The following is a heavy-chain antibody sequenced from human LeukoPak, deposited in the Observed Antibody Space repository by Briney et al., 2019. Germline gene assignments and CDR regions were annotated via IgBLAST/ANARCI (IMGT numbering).Heavy chain of an antibody. Sequence: GGSLRPSCTVSGFTVSSNSMSWVRQAPGKGLEWVSFIYSGTIHYSDSVNGRFTISRDNSKNTLYLQMNSLRAEDTAVYYCARRAGYYGSGSYRIDYWGQGTLVTVSS. V-gene: IGHV3-53*01. CDR1: GFTVSSNS. J-gene: IGHJ4*02. CDR3: ARRAGYYGSGSYRIDY. D-gene: IGHD3-10*01. CDR2: IYSGTI.